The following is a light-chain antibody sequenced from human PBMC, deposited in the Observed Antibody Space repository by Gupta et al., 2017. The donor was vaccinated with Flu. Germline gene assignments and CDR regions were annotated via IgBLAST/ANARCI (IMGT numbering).Light chain of an antibody. CDR2: GAS. V-gene: IGKV3-15*01. Sequence: ATLFVSPGERATRSCRASQSVRINLAWYKQKPGQAPRLLIYGASSRDAGIPARFSGSGYGTEFTLTISSRQSEDFAVYYCQQYKNWPPITFGGGTTVEIK. CDR1: QSVRIN. J-gene: IGKJ4*01. CDR3: QQYKNWPPIT.